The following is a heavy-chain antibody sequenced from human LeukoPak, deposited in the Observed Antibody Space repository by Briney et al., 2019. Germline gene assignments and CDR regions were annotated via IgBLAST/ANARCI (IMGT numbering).Heavy chain of an antibody. J-gene: IGHJ3*02. CDR1: GGSISSSNW. Sequence: PSGTLSLTCAVSGGSISSSNWRSWVRQPPGKGLEWIGEIYHSGSTNYNPSLKSRVTISVDKSKNQFSLKLSSVTAADTAVYYCARQEGSSWYGDAFDIWGQGTMVTVSS. CDR3: ARQEGSSWYGDAFDI. V-gene: IGHV4-4*02. D-gene: IGHD6-13*01. CDR2: IYHSGST.